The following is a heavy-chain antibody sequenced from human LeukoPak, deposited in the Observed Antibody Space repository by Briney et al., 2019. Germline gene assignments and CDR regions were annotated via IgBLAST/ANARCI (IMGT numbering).Heavy chain of an antibody. CDR3: ARDLRIVGATSLFDY. V-gene: IGHV1-69*04. CDR1: GGTFSSYA. CDR2: IIPILGIA. J-gene: IGHJ4*02. D-gene: IGHD1-26*01. Sequence: GASVGVSCKASGGTFSSYAISWVRQAPGQGLEWMGRIIPILGIANYAQKFQGRVTITADKSTSTAYMELSSLRSEDTAVYYCARDLRIVGATSLFDYWGQGTLVTVSS.